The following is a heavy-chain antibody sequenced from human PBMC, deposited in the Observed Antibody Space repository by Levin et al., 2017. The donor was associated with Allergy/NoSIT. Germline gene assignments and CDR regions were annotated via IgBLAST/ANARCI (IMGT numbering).Heavy chain of an antibody. V-gene: IGHV3-30*18. D-gene: IGHD6-25*01. CDR1: GFTFSSYG. J-gene: IGHJ3*02. CDR2: ISYDGSNK. Sequence: PGGSLRLSCAASGFTFSSYGMHWVRQAPGKGLEWVAVISYDGSNKYYADSVKGRFTISRDNSKNTLYLQMNSLRAEDTAVYYCAKIGGFRRWDAFDIWGQGTMVTVSS. CDR3: AKIGGFRRWDAFDI.